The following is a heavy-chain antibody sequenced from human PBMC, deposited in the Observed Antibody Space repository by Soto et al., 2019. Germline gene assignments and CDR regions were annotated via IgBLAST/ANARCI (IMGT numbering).Heavy chain of an antibody. Sequence: SETLSLTCAVYGGSFSGYYWSWIRQPPGKGLEWIGEINHSGSTNYNPSLKSRVTISVDTSKNQFSLKLSSVTAADTAVYYCARGWSTYYYGMDVWAKGPRSPSP. D-gene: IGHD1-26*01. CDR3: ARGWSTYYYGMDV. CDR2: INHSGST. CDR1: GGSFSGYY. J-gene: IGHJ6*02. V-gene: IGHV4-34*01.